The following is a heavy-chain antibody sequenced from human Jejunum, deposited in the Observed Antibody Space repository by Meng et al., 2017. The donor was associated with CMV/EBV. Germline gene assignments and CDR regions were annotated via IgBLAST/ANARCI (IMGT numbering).Heavy chain of an antibody. CDR1: GNTITTFG. D-gene: IGHD4-23*01. CDR3: ARVLLGYGGNPAF. CDR2: ISAYNGNT. J-gene: IGHJ4*02. Sequence: CKATGNTITTFGFSWERQAPGQGLEWMGWISAYNGNTNYAQKFQGRVTMTKDTSTTTAYMELRNLKSDDTAVYYCARVLLGYGGNPAFWGQGTLVTVSS. V-gene: IGHV1-18*01.